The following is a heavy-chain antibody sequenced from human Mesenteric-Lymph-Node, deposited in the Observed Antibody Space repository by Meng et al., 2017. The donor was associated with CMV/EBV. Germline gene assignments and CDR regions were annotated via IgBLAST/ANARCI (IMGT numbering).Heavy chain of an antibody. CDR2: IYHSGST. V-gene: IGHV4-38-2*02. CDR3: ARDSPII. Sequence: SETLSLTCTVSGYSISSGYYWGWIRQPPGKGLGWIGSIYHSGSTYHNPSLKSRVTISVDTSKNQFSLKLSSVTAADTAVYYCARDSPIIWGQGTLVTVSS. J-gene: IGHJ4*02. CDR1: GYSISSGYY.